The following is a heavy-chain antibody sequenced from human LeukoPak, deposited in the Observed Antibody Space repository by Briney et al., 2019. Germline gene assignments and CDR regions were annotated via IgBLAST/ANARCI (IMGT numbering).Heavy chain of an antibody. CDR1: GGSISSYY. V-gene: IGHV4-59*01. J-gene: IGHJ4*02. CDR2: IYYSGST. D-gene: IGHD1-26*01. Sequence: SETLSLTCTVSGGSISSYYWSWIRQPPGKGLEWIGYIYYSGSTNYNPSLKSRVTISVDTSKNQFSLKLSSVTAADPAVYYCAGGFSELLFDYWGQGTLVTVSS. CDR3: AGGFSELLFDY.